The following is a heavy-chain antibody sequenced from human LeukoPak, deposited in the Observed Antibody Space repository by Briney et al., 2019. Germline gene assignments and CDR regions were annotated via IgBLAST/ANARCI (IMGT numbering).Heavy chain of an antibody. CDR2: IKQDETEK. CDR3: TRVGYIDEGIDY. Sequence: PGVSLRLSCTASGFTFSNFWMGWVRQAPGKGLEWVANIKQDETEKFYLGSVKGRFTISRDNAKNSLYLQMNSLRAGDTAIYYCTRVGYIDEGIDYWGQGTLVTVSS. V-gene: IGHV3-7*04. CDR1: GFTFSNFW. J-gene: IGHJ4*02. D-gene: IGHD5-24*01.